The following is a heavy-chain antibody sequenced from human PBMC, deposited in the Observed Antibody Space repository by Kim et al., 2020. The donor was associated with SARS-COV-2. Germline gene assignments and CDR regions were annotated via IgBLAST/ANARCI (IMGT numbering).Heavy chain of an antibody. CDR3: ARDRGSSWYYDYYYGMDV. CDR1: GYTFTSYA. V-gene: IGHV1-3*01. J-gene: IGHJ6*02. Sequence: ASVKVSCKASGYTFTSYAMHWVRQAPGQRLEWMGWINAGNGNTKYSQKFQGRVTITRDTSASTAYMELSSLRSEDTAVYYCARDRGSSWYYDYYYGMDVWGPGTTVTVSS. D-gene: IGHD6-13*01. CDR2: INAGNGNT.